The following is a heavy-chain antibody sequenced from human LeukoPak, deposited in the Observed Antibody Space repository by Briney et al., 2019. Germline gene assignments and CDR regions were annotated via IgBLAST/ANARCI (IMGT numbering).Heavy chain of an antibody. V-gene: IGHV3-11*04. CDR1: GFTFSDYY. J-gene: IGHJ4*02. Sequence: TGGSLRLSCAASGFTFSDYYMSWIRQAPGKGLEGVSYISSSGSTIYYADSVKGRFTISRDNAKNPLYLQMNSLRAEDTAVYYCARDALTDGYCSSTSCYIFDYWGQGTLVSVSS. CDR3: ARDALTDGYCSSTSCYIFDY. D-gene: IGHD2-2*02. CDR2: ISSSGSTI.